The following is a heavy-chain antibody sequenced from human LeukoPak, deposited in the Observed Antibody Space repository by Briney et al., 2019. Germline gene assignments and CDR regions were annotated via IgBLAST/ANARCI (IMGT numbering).Heavy chain of an antibody. Sequence: ASVKVSCKASGYTFTSYGISWVRQAPGQGLEWMGWISAYNGNTNYAQKLQGRVTMTTDTSTSTAYMELRSLRSEDTAVYYRARVIMGGSQYYYYYMDVWGKGTTVTVSS. J-gene: IGHJ6*03. CDR1: GYTFTSYG. CDR3: ARVIMGGSQYYYYYMDV. V-gene: IGHV1-18*01. D-gene: IGHD2-8*01. CDR2: ISAYNGNT.